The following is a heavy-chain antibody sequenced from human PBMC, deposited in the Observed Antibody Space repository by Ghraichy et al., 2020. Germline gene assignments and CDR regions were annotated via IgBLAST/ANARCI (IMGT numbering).Heavy chain of an antibody. CDR2: IKQDGSEK. CDR1: GFTFNTYY. CDR3: GRGGYIYGSNPVDY. V-gene: IGHV3-7*04. J-gene: IGHJ4*02. D-gene: IGHD5-18*01. Sequence: GGSLTLSCAASGFTFNTYYMTWVRQAPGKGLEWVANIKQDGSEKYYVDSVKGRFTISRDNAKDSVYLQMNSLRAEDTAVYYCGRGGYIYGSNPVDYWGQGTQVTVSS.